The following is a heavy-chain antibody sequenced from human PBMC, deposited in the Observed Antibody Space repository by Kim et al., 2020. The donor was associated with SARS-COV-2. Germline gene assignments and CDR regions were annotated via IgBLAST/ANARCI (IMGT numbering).Heavy chain of an antibody. Sequence: GGSLRLSCAASGFTFSGYALSWVRQAPGKGLEWVAFIDNSGGTTYYADSVRGRFTISRDYSKNTVYLQMAGLSADDTAAYYCLKPSWLQFYYCGHG. CDR1: GFTFSGYA. CDR2: IDNSGGTT. V-gene: IGHV3-23*05. CDR3: LKPSWLQFYY. D-gene: IGHD5-18*01. J-gene: IGHJ4*01.